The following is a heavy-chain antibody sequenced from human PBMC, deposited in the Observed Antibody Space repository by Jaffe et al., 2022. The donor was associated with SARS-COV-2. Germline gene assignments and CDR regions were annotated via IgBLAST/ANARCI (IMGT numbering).Heavy chain of an antibody. V-gene: IGHV3-49*04. J-gene: IGHJ6*02. CDR1: GFTFGDYA. D-gene: IGHD2-15*01. Sequence: EVQLVESGGGLVQPGRSLRLSCTASGFTFGDYAMSWVRQAPGKGLEWVGFIRSKAYGGTTEYAASVKGRFTISRDDSKSIAYLQMNSLKTEDTAVYYCNGCSGGSCYYYGMDVWGQGTTVTVSS. CDR3: NGCSGGSCYYYGMDV. CDR2: IRSKAYGGTT.